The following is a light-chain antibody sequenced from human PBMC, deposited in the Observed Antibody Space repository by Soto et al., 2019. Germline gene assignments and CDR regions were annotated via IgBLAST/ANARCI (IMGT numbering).Light chain of an antibody. V-gene: IGKV3-20*01. CDR1: QSVSSSY. CDR2: GAS. CDR3: QQYGSSPVT. J-gene: IGKJ1*01. Sequence: EIVLTQSPGTLSLSPGERATLSCRASQSVSSSYLAWYQQKPGQAPRLLIYGASSRDTGIPERFSGSGSGTEFTLTISRLEPEDFAVYYCQQYGSSPVTFGQGTKLEIK.